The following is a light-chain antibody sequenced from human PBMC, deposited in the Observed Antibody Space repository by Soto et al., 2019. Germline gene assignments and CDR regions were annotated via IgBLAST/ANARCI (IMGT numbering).Light chain of an antibody. CDR1: QNVNSN. CDR3: QQYNNWNVV. J-gene: IGKJ4*01. V-gene: IGKV3-15*01. Sequence: EIVMTQSPATLSVSPGERATLSCRASQNVNSNLAWYQQKPGQAPRLLIYGASTRATGIPARFSGSGSGTGFTLAIISLQSEDFAVYYCQQYNNWNVVFGVGTRVEIK. CDR2: GAS.